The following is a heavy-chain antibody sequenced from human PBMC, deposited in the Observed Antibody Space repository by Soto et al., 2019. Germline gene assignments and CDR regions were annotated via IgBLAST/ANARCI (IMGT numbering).Heavy chain of an antibody. CDR2: IYYSGST. V-gene: IGHV4-59*01. Sequence: SETLSLTCTVSGGSISGYYWNWIRQHPGKGLEWIGYIYYSGSTNYNPSLKSRVTISVDTSKSQFSLKLSSVTAADTALYYCARGEAVSGSDAFDIWGQGTMVTVSS. CDR3: ARGEAVSGSDAFDI. D-gene: IGHD1-26*01. J-gene: IGHJ3*02. CDR1: GGSISGYY.